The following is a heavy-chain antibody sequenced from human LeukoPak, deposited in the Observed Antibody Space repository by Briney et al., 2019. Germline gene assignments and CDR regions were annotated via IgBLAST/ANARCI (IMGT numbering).Heavy chain of an antibody. CDR2: IRYDGTNQ. V-gene: IGHV3-30*02. CDR3: TKDEFEDTSLVFDN. D-gene: IGHD3-10*01. Sequence: GGSLRLSCAVSGFIFSKYGMHWVRQAPGKGLEWVTFIRYDGTNQFYADSVKGRFTISRDNSKNTLYLQMNSLRPEDTAVYFCTKDEFEDTSLVFDNRGQGTLVTVSS. CDR1: GFIFSKYG. J-gene: IGHJ4*02.